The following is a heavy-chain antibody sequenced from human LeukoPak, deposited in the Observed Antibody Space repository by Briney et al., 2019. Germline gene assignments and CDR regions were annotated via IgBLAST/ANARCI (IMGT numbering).Heavy chain of an antibody. V-gene: IGHV3-11*01. Sequence: PGGSLRLSCAASGFTFSDYYMSWIRQAPGKGLEWVSYISSSGSTIYYADSVKGRFTISRDNAKNSLYLQMNSLRAEDTAVYYCARDLRKLAPADAFDIWGQGTMVTVSS. J-gene: IGHJ3*02. CDR2: ISSSGSTI. D-gene: IGHD1-1*01. CDR1: GFTFSDYY. CDR3: ARDLRKLAPADAFDI.